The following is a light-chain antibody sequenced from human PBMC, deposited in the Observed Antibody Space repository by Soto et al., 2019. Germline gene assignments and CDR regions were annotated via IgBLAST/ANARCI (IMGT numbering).Light chain of an antibody. Sequence: EIVLTHSPAILSMSPGERATLSCRASQSVSSYFAWYQQKPGQAPRLLIYDASNRATGVPARISASGSGTIFPLTIAGLGLEVFAVYCCQQGRSWPVTFGKGTK. V-gene: IGKV3-11*01. J-gene: IGKJ1*01. CDR1: QSVSSY. CDR2: DAS. CDR3: QQGRSWPVT.